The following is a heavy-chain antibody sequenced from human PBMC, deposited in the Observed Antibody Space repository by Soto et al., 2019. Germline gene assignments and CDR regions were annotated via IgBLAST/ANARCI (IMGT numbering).Heavy chain of an antibody. Sequence: EVQLLESGGGLVQPGGSLRLSCAASGFTFSSYVMNWVRQAPGKGLEWVSGISGSGSNTYYADSVKGRFTISRDNSNDTLSLPMNSLRAEDTAVYYCANPYSSGSSYYGIDVWGRGTTVTVSS. CDR3: ANPYSSGSSYYGIDV. D-gene: IGHD3-10*01. J-gene: IGHJ6*02. CDR2: ISGSGSNT. CDR1: GFTFSSYV. V-gene: IGHV3-23*01.